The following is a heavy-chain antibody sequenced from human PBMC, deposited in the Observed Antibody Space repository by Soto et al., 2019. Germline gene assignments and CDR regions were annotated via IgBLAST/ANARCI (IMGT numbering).Heavy chain of an antibody. CDR3: ARDMNNDWFDP. J-gene: IGHJ5*02. Sequence: SETLSLTCTVPGGSISSYYWSWIRQPPGKGLEWIGYIYYSGSTNYNPSLKSRVTISVDTSKNQFSLKLSSVTAADTAVYYCARDMNNDWFDPWGQGTLVTVSS. CDR1: GGSISSYY. D-gene: IGHD2-8*01. CDR2: IYYSGST. V-gene: IGHV4-59*01.